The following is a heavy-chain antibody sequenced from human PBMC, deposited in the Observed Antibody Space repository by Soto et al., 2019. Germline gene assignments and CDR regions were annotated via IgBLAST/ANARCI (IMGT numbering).Heavy chain of an antibody. CDR1: DDSINSDKYY. J-gene: IGHJ4*02. CDR2: IYYRGNA. V-gene: IGHV4-39*01. Sequence: PSETLSLTCSVSDDSINSDKYYWGWIRPPPGKGLEWIGSIYYRGNAYYNPSLQTRVTISLDKSRSQISLKLNSVTAADSAVYFCARLEGLATISYYFDFWGPGALVTVSS. CDR3: ARLEGLATISYYFDF. D-gene: IGHD3-9*01.